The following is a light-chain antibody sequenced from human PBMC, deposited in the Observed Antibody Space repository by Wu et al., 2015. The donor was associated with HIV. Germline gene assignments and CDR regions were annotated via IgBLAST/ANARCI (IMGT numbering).Light chain of an antibody. CDR2: AAS. Sequence: DIQMTQSPSSLSASVGDRVTITCRTSQSISSYLNWYQQKPGEAPQLLIYAASSLHSGVPSRFSGSGSGTDFTLTISSLQPEDVATYYCQQSYSTPQSTFGQGTKLEIK. CDR1: QSISSY. J-gene: IGKJ2*02. V-gene: IGKV1-39*01. CDR3: QQSYSTPQST.